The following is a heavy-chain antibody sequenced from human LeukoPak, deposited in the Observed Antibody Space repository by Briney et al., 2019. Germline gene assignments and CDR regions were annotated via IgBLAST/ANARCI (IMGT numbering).Heavy chain of an antibody. V-gene: IGHV4-30-2*01. Sequence: SQTLSLTCTVSGGSISSGGYYWSWIRQPPGKGLEWIGYIYHSGSTYYNPSLKSRVTISVDRSKNQFSLKLSSVTAADTAVYYCARGDGSGSYPDYWGQGTLVTVSS. CDR3: ARGDGSGSYPDY. CDR1: GGSISSGGYY. J-gene: IGHJ4*02. CDR2: IYHSGST. D-gene: IGHD3-10*01.